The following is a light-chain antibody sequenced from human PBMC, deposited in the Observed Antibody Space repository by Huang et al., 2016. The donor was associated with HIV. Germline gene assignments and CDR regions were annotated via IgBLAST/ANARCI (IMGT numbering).Light chain of an antibody. V-gene: IGKV3-20*01. Sequence: EIVLTQSPGTLSLSPGERATLSCRASQSINRNYLAWYQQKPGQAPRLHIYGTSTRATGMPDRFSGSGSGTDFTLTITGLEPDDFAVYYCQQFGSSPWTFGQGTKVDIK. CDR2: GTS. CDR3: QQFGSSPWT. J-gene: IGKJ1*01. CDR1: QSINRNY.